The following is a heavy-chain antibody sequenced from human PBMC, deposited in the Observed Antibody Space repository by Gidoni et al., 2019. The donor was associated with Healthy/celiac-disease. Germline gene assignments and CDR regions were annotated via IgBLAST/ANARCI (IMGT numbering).Heavy chain of an antibody. D-gene: IGHD6-19*01. CDR3: ARVDSSGWYRGWWFDP. J-gene: IGHJ5*02. Sequence: QVQLQESGPGLVKPSETLSLTCTVSGGSFSSYYWSWIRQPPGKGLEWIGYIYYSGSTNYNPSLKSRVTISVDTSKNQFSLKLSSVTAADTAVYYCARVDSSGWYRGWWFDPWGQGTLVTVSS. CDR1: GGSFSSYY. CDR2: IYYSGST. V-gene: IGHV4-59*01.